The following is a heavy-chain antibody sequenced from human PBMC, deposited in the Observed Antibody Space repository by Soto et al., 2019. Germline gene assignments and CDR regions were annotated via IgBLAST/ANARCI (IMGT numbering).Heavy chain of an antibody. Sequence: ASLKVSCKSSGYTFADSVISWVRQAPGQGLEWLGWSSAYNGDTEYAQKFQGRVTMTTDTSTSTAYMELRSLTSDDTAVYYCASIRAAPSELFTLWGQGTLVT. D-gene: IGHD6-6*01. CDR3: ASIRAAPSELFTL. J-gene: IGHJ1*01. CDR2: SSAYNGDT. V-gene: IGHV1-18*01. CDR1: GYTFADSV.